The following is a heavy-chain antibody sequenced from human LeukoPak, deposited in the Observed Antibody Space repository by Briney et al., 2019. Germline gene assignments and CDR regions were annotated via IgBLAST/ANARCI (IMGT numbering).Heavy chain of an antibody. J-gene: IGHJ6*02. CDR3: AKRGCIAAAGTVKYYYYYYGMDV. D-gene: IGHD6-13*01. CDR1: GFAVKFSY. CDR2: LYAGGES. V-gene: IGHV3-53*01. Sequence: GGSLRLSCAASGFAVKFSYMSWVRQAPGKGLEWVSVLYAGGESYYADSVLGRFTISRDNSKNTLYLQMNSLRAEDTAVYYCAKRGCIAAAGTVKYYYYYYGMDVWGQGTTVTVSS.